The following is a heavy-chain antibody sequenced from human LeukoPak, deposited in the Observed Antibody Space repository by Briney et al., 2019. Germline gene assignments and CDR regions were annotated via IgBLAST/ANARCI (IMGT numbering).Heavy chain of an antibody. Sequence: GGSLRLSCAASGFPFSSYWMSWVRQAPGKGLEWGANIKQDGSEKYYVDSVKGRFTISRDNAKNSLYLQMNSLRAEDTAVYYCARWIQLWGDAFDIWGQGTMVTVSS. D-gene: IGHD5-18*01. V-gene: IGHV3-7*01. CDR1: GFPFSSYW. CDR2: IKQDGSEK. CDR3: ARWIQLWGDAFDI. J-gene: IGHJ3*02.